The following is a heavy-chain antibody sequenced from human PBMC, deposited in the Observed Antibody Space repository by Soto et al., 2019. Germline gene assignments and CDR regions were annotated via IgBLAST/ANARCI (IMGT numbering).Heavy chain of an antibody. D-gene: IGHD3-16*02. Sequence: QVQLQESGPGLVTPSQTLTLTCTVSDDSITGGGYFWTWIRQLPGKGLEWLGSTHYRGKTFYNPSLTSRGTISVDPSQRRVSLSVTSVTAAETAIYFCASSGSGTYHVWGQGTLVIVSS. CDR2: THYRGKT. CDR1: DDSITGGGYF. V-gene: IGHV4-31*02. J-gene: IGHJ4*02. CDR3: ASSGSGTYHV.